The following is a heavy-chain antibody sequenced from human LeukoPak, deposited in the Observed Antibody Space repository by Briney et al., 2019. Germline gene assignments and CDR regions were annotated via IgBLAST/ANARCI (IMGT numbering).Heavy chain of an antibody. Sequence: PGGSLRLSCAASGFNFANHAMSWVRQTAGKGLEWVSAISGGGDITYYADSVKGRFTISRDNSKDTLFLRMHSLRPGDTAVYYCVREDTPATANYWGQGTLVTISS. CDR2: ISGGGDIT. J-gene: IGHJ4*02. V-gene: IGHV3-23*01. CDR1: GFNFANHA. CDR3: VREDTPATANY. D-gene: IGHD2-21*02.